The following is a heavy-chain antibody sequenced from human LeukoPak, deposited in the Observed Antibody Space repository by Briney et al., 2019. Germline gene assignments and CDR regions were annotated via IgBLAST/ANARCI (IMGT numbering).Heavy chain of an antibody. V-gene: IGHV3-15*01. CDR3: TIVRGYTSGWPFDY. J-gene: IGHJ4*02. CDR2: IKSKTDDETT. CDR1: GFTFSNAW. D-gene: IGHD6-19*01. Sequence: PGGSLRLSCAASGFTFSNAWMSWVRQAPGKGLEWVGRIKSKTDDETTDYAAPVKGRFTISRDDSKNTLYLQMNSLKTEDTAVYYCTIVRGYTSGWPFDYWGQGILVTVSS.